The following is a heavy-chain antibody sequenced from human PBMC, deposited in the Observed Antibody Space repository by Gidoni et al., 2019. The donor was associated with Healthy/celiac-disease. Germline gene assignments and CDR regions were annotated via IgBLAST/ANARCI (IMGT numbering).Heavy chain of an antibody. CDR3: ARTYYYGSGSYSIFDY. CDR1: GGSIISGRYY. CDR2: IFTSGST. Sequence: QLQLQESGPGLVKPSQTMSLTCTVSGGSIISGRYYWSWIRQPAGKGLEWIGRIFTSGSTHYNPSLKSRVTISVDTSKNQFSLKLSSVTAADTAVYYCARTYYYGSGSYSIFDYWGQGTLVTVSS. V-gene: IGHV4-61*02. D-gene: IGHD3-10*01. J-gene: IGHJ4*02.